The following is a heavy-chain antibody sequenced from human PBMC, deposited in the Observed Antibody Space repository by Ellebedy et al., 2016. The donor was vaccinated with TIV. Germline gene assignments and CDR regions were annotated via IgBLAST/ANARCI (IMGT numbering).Heavy chain of an antibody. J-gene: IGHJ4*02. CDR2: ISGSGGST. V-gene: IGHV3-23*01. CDR1: GFTFSSYA. D-gene: IGHD5-18*01. Sequence: GGSLRLSCAASGFTFSSYAMSWVRQAPGKGLEWVSAISGSGGSTYYADSVKGRFTISRDNAKNSLYLQMNSLRAEDTAVYYCARVAYSYGPVGYWGQGTLVTVSS. CDR3: ARVAYSYGPVGY.